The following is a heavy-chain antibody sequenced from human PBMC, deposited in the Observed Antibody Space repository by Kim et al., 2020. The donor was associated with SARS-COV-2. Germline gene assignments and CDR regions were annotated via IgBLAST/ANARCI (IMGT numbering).Heavy chain of an antibody. CDR2: ISSSSSYI. J-gene: IGHJ4*02. Sequence: GGSLRLSCAASGFTFSSYSMNWVRQAPGKGLEWVSSISSSSSYIYYADSVKGRFTISRDNAKNSLYLKMNNLRAEDTAVYYCARGPRGYSYGYVDYWGQGTLVTVSS. V-gene: IGHV3-21*01. D-gene: IGHD5-18*01. CDR1: GFTFSSYS. CDR3: ARGPRGYSYGYVDY.